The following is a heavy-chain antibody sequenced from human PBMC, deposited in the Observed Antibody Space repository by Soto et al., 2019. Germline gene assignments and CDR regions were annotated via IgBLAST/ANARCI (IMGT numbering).Heavy chain of an antibody. J-gene: IGHJ4*02. V-gene: IGHV3-30*18. D-gene: IGHD5-12*01. CDR2: ISYDGSNK. CDR3: VKGGYHYFDY. CDR1: RFTFSNYG. Sequence: QVQLVESGGGVVQPGRSLRLSCAASRFTFSNYGMHWVRQTPGKGLEWVAVISYDGSNKYYADSVKGRFTISRDNSKNPLYLQMNSLRAEDTDVYYCVKGGYHYFDYWGQGTLVTVSS.